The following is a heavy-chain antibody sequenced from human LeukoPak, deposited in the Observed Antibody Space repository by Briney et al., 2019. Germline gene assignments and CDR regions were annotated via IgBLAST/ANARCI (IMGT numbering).Heavy chain of an antibody. CDR3: ARSYCSGGSCYSSVFDY. CDR2: IYYSGST. Sequence: PSETLSLTCTVSGDSISSYYWSWIRQPPGKGLEWIGYIYYSGSTNYNPSLKSRVTISLDTSKNQFSLKLSSVTAADTAVYYCARSYCSGGSCYSSVFDYWGQGSLVTVSS. D-gene: IGHD2-15*01. V-gene: IGHV4-59*08. CDR1: GDSISSYY. J-gene: IGHJ4*02.